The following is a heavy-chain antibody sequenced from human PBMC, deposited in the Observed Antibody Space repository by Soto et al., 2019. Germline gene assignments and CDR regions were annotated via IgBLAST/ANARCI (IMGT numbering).Heavy chain of an antibody. D-gene: IGHD2-15*01. CDR1: GFTFSSYG. CDR3: AKDRGVVAVDYYYGMDV. Sequence: GGSLRLSCAASGFTFSSYGMHWVRQAPGKGLEWVAVISYDGSNKYYADSVKGRFTISRDNSKNTLYLQMNSLRAEDTAVYYCAKDRGVVAVDYYYGMDVWGQGTTVTVSS. V-gene: IGHV3-30*18. CDR2: ISYDGSNK. J-gene: IGHJ6*02.